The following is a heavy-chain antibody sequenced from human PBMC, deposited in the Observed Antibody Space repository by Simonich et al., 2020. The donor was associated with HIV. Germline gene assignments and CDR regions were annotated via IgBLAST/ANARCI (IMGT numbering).Heavy chain of an antibody. J-gene: IGHJ1*01. CDR2: NNHSGST. V-gene: IGHV4-34*01. CDR1: GGSFSGYY. CDR3: ARGYYYDSSGYYQPAEYFQH. D-gene: IGHD3-22*01. Sequence: QVQLQQWGAGLLKPSETLSLTCAVYGGSFSGYYWSGHHQPPGEGLEWIGKNNHSGSTNYNPSLKSRVTISVDTAKNQFSLKLSSVTAADTAVYYCARGYYYDSSGYYQPAEYFQHWGQGTLVTVSS.